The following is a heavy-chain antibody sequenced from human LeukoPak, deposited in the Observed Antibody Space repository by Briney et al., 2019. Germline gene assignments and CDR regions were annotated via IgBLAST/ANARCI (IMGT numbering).Heavy chain of an antibody. Sequence: GASVKVSCKASGFTFTNSAIQWVRQARGQRLEWLGWIAVGSGNANYAQKFQDRVIITRDMSTSTAYMEVSSLRSEDTAVYYCAADDLTRAYWGQGTLVTVSS. J-gene: IGHJ4*02. CDR2: IAVGSGNA. CDR3: AADDLTRAY. V-gene: IGHV1-58*02. CDR1: GFTFTNSA.